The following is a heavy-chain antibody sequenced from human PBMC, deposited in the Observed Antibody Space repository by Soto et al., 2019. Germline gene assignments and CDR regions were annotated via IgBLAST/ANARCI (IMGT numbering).Heavy chain of an antibody. CDR2: IWSDGNHK. CDR1: GFTFRSFG. Sequence: PGGSLRLSCAASGFTFRSFGMHWVRQAPGKGLEWVAVIWSDGNHKFYSDSVKGRFIISRDNFKNTLDLQMNSLRPEDTALYYCVKERGPFNDFDVWGRGTMVTVSS. V-gene: IGHV3-33*06. CDR3: VKERGPFNDFDV. J-gene: IGHJ3*01.